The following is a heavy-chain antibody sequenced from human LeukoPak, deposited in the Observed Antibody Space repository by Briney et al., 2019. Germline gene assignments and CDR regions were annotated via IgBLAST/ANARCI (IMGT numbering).Heavy chain of an antibody. CDR1: GFTFSSYA. Sequence: PGGSLRLSCAASGFTFSSYAMSWVRQAPGKGLEWVSRINEDASIITYADSVKGRFIISRDNTKNSLCLQMNSLRAEDTAVYYCVRDLILVWTPGDDFDFWGQGTLVTVSS. D-gene: IGHD3-16*01. J-gene: IGHJ4*02. CDR2: INEDASII. CDR3: VRDLILVWTPGDDFDF. V-gene: IGHV3-74*01.